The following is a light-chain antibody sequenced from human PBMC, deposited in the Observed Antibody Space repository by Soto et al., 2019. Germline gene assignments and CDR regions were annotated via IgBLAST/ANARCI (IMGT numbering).Light chain of an antibody. CDR3: SSYTNINTRACV. CDR1: SGDIGSYNR. Sequence: QSARTQPASVTGSPGPSITISCTGTSGDIGSYNRVSWYQQHPGKAPKLIIYEVTDRPSGVSNRFSGSKSGNTASLTISGLQAEDEAEYYCSSYTNINTRACVFGTGTKVTVL. J-gene: IGLJ1*01. CDR2: EVT. V-gene: IGLV2-14*01.